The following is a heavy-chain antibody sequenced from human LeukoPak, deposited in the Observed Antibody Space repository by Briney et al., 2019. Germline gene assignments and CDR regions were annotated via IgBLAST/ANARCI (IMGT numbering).Heavy chain of an antibody. J-gene: IGHJ5*02. CDR1: GGSISSGSYS. D-gene: IGHD3-3*01. CDR3: ARDNPFAIFGVAQRYWLDP. V-gene: IGHV4-61*02. CDR2: IYTSGST. Sequence: SQTLSLTCTVSGGSISSGSYSWSWIRQPAGKGLEWIGRIYTSGSTNYNPSLKSRVTISVDTPKNQFSLKLSSVTAADTAVYYCARDNPFAIFGVAQRYWLDPWAREPWSPSPQ.